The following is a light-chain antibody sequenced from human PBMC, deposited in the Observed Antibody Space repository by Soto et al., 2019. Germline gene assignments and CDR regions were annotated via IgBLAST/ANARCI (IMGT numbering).Light chain of an antibody. CDR3: QVWDSTNDQVV. CDR2: YDV. J-gene: IGLJ3*02. CDR1: NIGSKS. V-gene: IGLV3-21*04. Sequence: SYELTQPPSVSVAPGKTARFTCGGNNIGSKSVHWYQQKPGQAPVMVINYDVDRPSGIPERFSGSNSGNTATLTISRVEAGDEADYYCQVWDSTNDQVVFGGGTKLTVL.